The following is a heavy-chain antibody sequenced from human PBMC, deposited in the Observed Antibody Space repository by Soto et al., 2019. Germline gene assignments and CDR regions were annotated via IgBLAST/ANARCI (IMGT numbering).Heavy chain of an antibody. D-gene: IGHD2-15*01. J-gene: IGHJ6*02. Sequence: GASVKVSCKASGYTFTSYDINWVRQATGQGLEWMGWMNPNSGNTGYAQKFQGRVTMTRNTSISTAYMELSSLRSEDTAVYYCARGRGWRTIYCYYGMDVWGQGTTVTVSS. V-gene: IGHV1-8*01. CDR2: MNPNSGNT. CDR3: ARGRGWRTIYCYYGMDV. CDR1: GYTFTSYD.